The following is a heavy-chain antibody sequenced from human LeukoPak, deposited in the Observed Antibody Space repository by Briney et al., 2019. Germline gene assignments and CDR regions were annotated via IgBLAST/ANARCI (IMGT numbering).Heavy chain of an antibody. D-gene: IGHD6-6*01. Sequence: SETLSLTCTVSGGSISSYYWSWIRQPPGKGLEWIGYIYYSGSTNYNPSLKSRVTISVDTSKNQFSLKLSSVTAADTAVYYCARGRLYRSWDYWGQGTLVTVSS. V-gene: IGHV4-59*01. CDR2: IYYSGST. CDR3: ARGRLYRSWDY. J-gene: IGHJ4*02. CDR1: GGSISSYY.